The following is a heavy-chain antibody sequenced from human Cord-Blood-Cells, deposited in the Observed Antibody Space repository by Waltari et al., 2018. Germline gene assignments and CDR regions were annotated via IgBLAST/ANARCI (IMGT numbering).Heavy chain of an antibody. CDR2: INHSGST. Sequence: QVQLQQWGAGLLKPSETLSLTCAVYGGSFSGYYWTWIRQPPGKALEWIGEINHSGSTNYNPSLKSRVTISVDTSKNQFSLKLSSVTAADTAVYYCATEKYSSSWYWFDPWGQGTLVTVSS. J-gene: IGHJ5*02. D-gene: IGHD6-13*01. CDR3: ATEKYSSSWYWFDP. CDR1: GGSFSGYY. V-gene: IGHV4-34*01.